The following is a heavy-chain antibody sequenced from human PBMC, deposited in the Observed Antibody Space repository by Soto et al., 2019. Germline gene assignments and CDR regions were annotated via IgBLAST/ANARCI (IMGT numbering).Heavy chain of an antibody. CDR3: ARDVGYCSGGSCLFDY. Sequence: SETLSLTCTVSGGSISSYYWSWIRQPPGKGLEWIGYIYYSGSTNYNPSLKSRVTISVDTSKNQFSLKLSSVTAADTAVYYCARDVGYCSGGSCLFDYWGQGTLVTVSS. CDR1: GGSISSYY. V-gene: IGHV4-59*01. D-gene: IGHD2-15*01. J-gene: IGHJ4*02. CDR2: IYYSGST.